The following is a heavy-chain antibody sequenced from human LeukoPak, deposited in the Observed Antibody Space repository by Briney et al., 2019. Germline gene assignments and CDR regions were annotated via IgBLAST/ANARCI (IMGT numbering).Heavy chain of an antibody. CDR3: AREAPGTYYYYYYMDV. V-gene: IGHV4-39*07. Sequence: PSETLSLTCTVSGGSLSSSSYYWGWIRQPPGKGLEWIGSIYYSGSTYYNPSLKSRVTISVDTSKNQFSLKLSSVTAADTAVYYCAREAPGTYYYYYYMDVWGKGTTVTVSS. J-gene: IGHJ6*03. CDR2: IYYSGST. D-gene: IGHD1-26*01. CDR1: GGSLSSSSYY.